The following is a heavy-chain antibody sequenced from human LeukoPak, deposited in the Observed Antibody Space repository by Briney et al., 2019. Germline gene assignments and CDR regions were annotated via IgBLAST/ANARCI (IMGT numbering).Heavy chain of an antibody. Sequence: SVKVSCKASGGTFSSYTISWVRQAPGQGLEWMGRIIPILGIANYAQKFQGRATITADKSTSTAYMELSSLRSEDTAVYYCARNSLSVGGQSEYFQHWGQGTLVTVSS. CDR3: ARNSLSVGGQSEYFQH. D-gene: IGHD3-10*01. J-gene: IGHJ1*01. CDR1: GGTFSSYT. CDR2: IIPILGIA. V-gene: IGHV1-69*02.